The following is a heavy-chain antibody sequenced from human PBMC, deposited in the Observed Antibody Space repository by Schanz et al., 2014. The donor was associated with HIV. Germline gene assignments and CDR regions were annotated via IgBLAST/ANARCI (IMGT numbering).Heavy chain of an antibody. Sequence: VLLLESGGGLVQPGGSLRLSCAASGFTFSDYAMSWVRQAPGKGLEWVAVISYDGSIKEYADSVKGRFTISRDNSKNTLFLQMNSLRAEDTAVYHCAARYCSGAKCYSLDYWGQGTLVTVSS. CDR2: ISYDGSIK. J-gene: IGHJ4*02. CDR1: GFTFSDYA. D-gene: IGHD2-15*01. V-gene: IGHV3-30*03. CDR3: AARYCSGAKCYSLDY.